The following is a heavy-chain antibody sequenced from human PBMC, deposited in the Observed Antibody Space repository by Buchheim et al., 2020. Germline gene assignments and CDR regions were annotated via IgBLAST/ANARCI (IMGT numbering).Heavy chain of an antibody. V-gene: IGHV3-30-3*01. D-gene: IGHD5-24*01. J-gene: IGHJ4*02. CDR2: ISYDGSNK. CDR1: GFTFSSYA. CDR3: ARGEAAGWLQLGPFDY. Sequence: QVQLVESGGGVVQPGRSLRLSCAASGFTFSSYAMHWVRQAPGKGLEWVAVISYDGSNKYYADSVKGRFTIYRDNYKNTLYLQMNSLRAEDTAVNYCARGEAAGWLQLGPFDYGGQGTL.